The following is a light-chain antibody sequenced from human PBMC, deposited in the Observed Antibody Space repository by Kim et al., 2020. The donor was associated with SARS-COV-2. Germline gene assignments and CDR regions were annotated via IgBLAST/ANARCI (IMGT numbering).Light chain of an antibody. Sequence: DIQMTQSPSSLSASVGDRVTITCRASQAISNYLAWYQQKPGKVPKLLIYAASTLQSGVPSRFSGSGSGTDFTLTISSLQPEDVATYYCQKDNSAPFTFGPGTKVDIK. J-gene: IGKJ3*01. CDR1: QAISNY. CDR3: QKDNSAPFT. V-gene: IGKV1-27*01. CDR2: AAS.